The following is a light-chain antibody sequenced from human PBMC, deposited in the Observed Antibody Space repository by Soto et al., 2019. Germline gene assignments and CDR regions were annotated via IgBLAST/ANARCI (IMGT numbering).Light chain of an antibody. CDR1: ALPKKY. V-gene: IGLV3-16*01. CDR2: KDS. Sequence: SYELTQPPSGSVSLGQMARITCSGEALPKKYAYWFQQKPGQFPVLVIYKDSERPSGIPERFSGSSSGTIVTLTISGVQAEDEAEYYCLSADSSGVYRVFGGGSKLTVL. CDR3: LSADSSGVYRV. J-gene: IGLJ2*01.